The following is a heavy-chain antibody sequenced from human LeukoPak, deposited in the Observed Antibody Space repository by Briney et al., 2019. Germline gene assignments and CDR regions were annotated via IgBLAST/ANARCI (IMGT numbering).Heavy chain of an antibody. V-gene: IGHV3-64D*06. CDR2: ISSNGGST. CDR1: GFTFSRYP. CDR3: VKAHGADAFDI. J-gene: IGHJ3*02. Sequence: GGSLRLSCSASGFTFSRYPMYWVRQAPGKGLESVSAISSNGGSTSYADSVKGRFTISRDNSKNTLWLRMSSLIAEDAAVYSCVKAHGADAFDIWGQGTMVTVSS.